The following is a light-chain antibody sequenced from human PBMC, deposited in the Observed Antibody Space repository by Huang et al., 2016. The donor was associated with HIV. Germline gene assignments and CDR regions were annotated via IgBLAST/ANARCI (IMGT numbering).Light chain of an antibody. CDR1: QDIGGA. CDR2: YAS. Sequence: EIVLTQSPDFQSVTPKEKVPITCRASQDIGGALHWYQQKPDQSPKLLIKYASQAISGGPSRFSGSGSGTDFTLTINSLEAEDAATYYCHQSSTLHTFGGGTKVEIK. J-gene: IGKJ4*01. V-gene: IGKV6-21*02. CDR3: HQSSTLHT.